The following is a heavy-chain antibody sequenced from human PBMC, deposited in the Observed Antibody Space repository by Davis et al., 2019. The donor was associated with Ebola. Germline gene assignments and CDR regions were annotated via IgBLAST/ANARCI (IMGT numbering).Heavy chain of an antibody. CDR3: VRLSFGEVGFDN. V-gene: IGHV1-24*01. CDR1: EYTLAELA. J-gene: IGHJ4*02. D-gene: IGHD3-10*01. CDR2: FDPEDGEA. Sequence: AASVKVSCKVSEYTLAELAIHWVRQTPGKGLEWMGSFDPEDGEAIYAQKFQDRVTMTEDTSTDTAYMELSRLRSDDTAVYYCVRLSFGEVGFDNWGQGTLVTVSS.